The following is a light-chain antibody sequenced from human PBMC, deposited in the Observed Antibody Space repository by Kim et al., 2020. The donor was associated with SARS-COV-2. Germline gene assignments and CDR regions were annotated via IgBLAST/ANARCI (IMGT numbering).Light chain of an antibody. CDR3: LQRSNWPLT. Sequence: VAPGETPSPSCRARQSANSDFAWYHSKPDQAPILLIYDASKRATGVPARFSGSGFGTDFTLTISRLEPEDFSVYICLQRSNWPLTFGGGTKVDIK. J-gene: IGKJ4*01. V-gene: IGKV3-11*01. CDR1: QSANSD. CDR2: DAS.